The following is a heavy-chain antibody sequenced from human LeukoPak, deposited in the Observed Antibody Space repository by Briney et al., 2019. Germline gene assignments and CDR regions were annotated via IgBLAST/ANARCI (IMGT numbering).Heavy chain of an antibody. Sequence: GGSLRLSCAASGFTFSSYAMHWVHQAPGKGLEWVAVISYDGSNKYYADSVRGRFTISRDNSKNTLYLQMNSLRAEDTAVYYCARRDGYNYVIDYWGQGTLVTVSS. CDR3: ARRDGYNYVIDY. CDR2: ISYDGSNK. V-gene: IGHV3-30-3*01. J-gene: IGHJ4*02. CDR1: GFTFSSYA. D-gene: IGHD5-24*01.